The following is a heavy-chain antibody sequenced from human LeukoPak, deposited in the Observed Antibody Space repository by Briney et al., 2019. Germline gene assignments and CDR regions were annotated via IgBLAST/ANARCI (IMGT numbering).Heavy chain of an antibody. V-gene: IGHV3-30-3*01. CDR2: VLKDGNKQ. CDR3: ARNPEGDYYFDS. J-gene: IGHJ4*02. D-gene: IGHD1-14*01. Sequence: GGSLRLSCAPSGLMSYTIAPHWVRHAPGNGLEWVAVVLKDGNKQDYADSVKGRFTISRDNAEKTVYLQMNSLRDEDTGVYVCARNPEGDYYFDSWGQGIQVTVFS. CDR1: GLMSYTIA.